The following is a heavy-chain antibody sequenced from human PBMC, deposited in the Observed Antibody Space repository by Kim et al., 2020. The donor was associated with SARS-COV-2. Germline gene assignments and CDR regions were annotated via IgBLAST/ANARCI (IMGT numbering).Heavy chain of an antibody. J-gene: IGHJ6*03. CDR2: IYYSGST. CDR3: AREGIAVDNNYPYYYYYYMDV. CDR1: GGSISSYY. V-gene: IGHV4-59*01. D-gene: IGHD6-19*01. Sequence: SETLSLTCTVSGGSISSYYWSWIRQPPGKGLEWIGYIYYSGSTNYNPSLKSRVTISVDTSKNQFSLKLSSVTAADTAVYYCAREGIAVDNNYPYYYYYYMDVWGKGTTVTVSS.